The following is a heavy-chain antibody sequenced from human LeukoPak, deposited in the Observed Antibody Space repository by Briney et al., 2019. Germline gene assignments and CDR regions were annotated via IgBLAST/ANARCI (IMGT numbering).Heavy chain of an antibody. D-gene: IGHD1-1*01. J-gene: IGHJ4*02. CDR3: ARDRTHTNWIAVPDFPL. Sequence: RTGGSLRLSCAASGFTFSSYAMSWVRQAPGKGLEWVSSISSSSSYIYYADSVKGRFTISRDNAKNSLYLQMNSLRAEDTAVYYCARDRTHTNWIAVPDFPLWGQGTLVTVSS. CDR2: ISSSSSYI. V-gene: IGHV3-21*01. CDR1: GFTFSSYA.